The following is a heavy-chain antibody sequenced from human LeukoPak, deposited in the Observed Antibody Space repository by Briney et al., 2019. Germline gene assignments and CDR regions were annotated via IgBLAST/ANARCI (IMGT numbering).Heavy chain of an antibody. Sequence: SETLSLTCTVSGDSVSGYYGSWIRQPPGKGLEWIGYFYTSANTKYNPSLRSRVTMSVDTSKNQFSLKLSSVTAADTAVYYCARGLRDEERHYGYYYMDVWGKGTTVTVSS. J-gene: IGHJ6*03. CDR1: GDSVSGYY. CDR2: FYTSANT. D-gene: IGHD3-22*01. CDR3: ARGLRDEERHYGYYYMDV. V-gene: IGHV4-4*09.